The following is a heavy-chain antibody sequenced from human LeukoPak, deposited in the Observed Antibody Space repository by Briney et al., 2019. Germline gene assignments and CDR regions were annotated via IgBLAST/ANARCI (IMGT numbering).Heavy chain of an antibody. V-gene: IGHV4-31*03. CDR3: ARQSSGQSIFDY. Sequence: SETLSLTCTVSGGSISSGGYYWSWIRQHPGKGLEWIGYIYYSGSTYYNPSLKSRVTISVDTSKNQFSLKLSSVTAADTAVYYCARQSSGQSIFDYWGQGTLVTVSS. CDR1: GGSISSGGYY. CDR2: IYYSGST. D-gene: IGHD6-25*01. J-gene: IGHJ4*02.